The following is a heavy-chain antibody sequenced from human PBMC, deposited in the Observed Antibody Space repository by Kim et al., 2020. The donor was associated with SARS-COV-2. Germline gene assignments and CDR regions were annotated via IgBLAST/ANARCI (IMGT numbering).Heavy chain of an antibody. Sequence: GGSLRLSCAASGFTFGTYAMSWVRQAPGKGLECVSVISGPGGSTYYADSVKGRFTISRDNSKNTLYLQMNSLTAEDTAVYYCARDPGSIPHHYFDFWGQGILVTVSS. CDR3: ARDPGSIPHHYFDF. V-gene: IGHV3-23*01. CDR1: GFTFGTYA. J-gene: IGHJ4*02. CDR2: ISGPGGST. D-gene: IGHD2-2*01.